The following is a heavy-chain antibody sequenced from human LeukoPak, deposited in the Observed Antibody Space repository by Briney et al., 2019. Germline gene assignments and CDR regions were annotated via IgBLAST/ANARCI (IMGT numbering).Heavy chain of an antibody. CDR2: INPNSGGT. V-gene: IGHV1-2*02. CDR3: ARSPDILTGENFDY. J-gene: IGHJ4*02. CDR1: GGSFNTYA. D-gene: IGHD3-9*01. Sequence: ASVKVSCKASGGSFNTYAISWVRQAPGQGLEWMGWINPNSGGTNYAQKFYARVTMTRDTSISTAYMELSRLRSDDTAVFYCARSPDILTGENFDYWGQGTLVTVSS.